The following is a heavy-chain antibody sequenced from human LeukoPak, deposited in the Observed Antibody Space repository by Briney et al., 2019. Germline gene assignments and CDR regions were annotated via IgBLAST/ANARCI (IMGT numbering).Heavy chain of an antibody. CDR1: GGSISSGGYY. Sequence: SETLSLTCTVSGGSISSGGYYWSWIRQHPGKGLEWIGYIYYSGSTYYNPSLKSRVTISVDTSKNRFPLKLSSVTAADTAVYYCARVGYSGYENNWFDPWGQGTLVTVSS. J-gene: IGHJ5*02. V-gene: IGHV4-31*03. CDR2: IYYSGST. D-gene: IGHD5-12*01. CDR3: ARVGYSGYENNWFDP.